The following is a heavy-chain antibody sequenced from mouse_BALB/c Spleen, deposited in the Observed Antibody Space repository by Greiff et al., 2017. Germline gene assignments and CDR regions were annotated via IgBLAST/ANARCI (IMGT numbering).Heavy chain of an antibody. Sequence: EVQLVESGGGLVQPGGSLKLSCAASGFTFSSYGMSWVRQTPDKRLELVATINSNGGSTYYPDSVKGRFTISRDNAKNTLYLQMSSLKSEDTAMYYCARDGNYVSWYFDVWGAGTTVTVSS. V-gene: IGHV5-6-3*01. J-gene: IGHJ1*01. CDR2: INSNGGST. CDR1: GFTFSSYG. CDR3: ARDGNYVSWYFDV. D-gene: IGHD2-1*01.